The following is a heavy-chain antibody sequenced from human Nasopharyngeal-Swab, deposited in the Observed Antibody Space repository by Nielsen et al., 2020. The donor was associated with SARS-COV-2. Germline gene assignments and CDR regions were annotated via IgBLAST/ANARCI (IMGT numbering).Heavy chain of an antibody. CDR2: INPSGGST. CDR3: AGASFGAFDI. J-gene: IGHJ3*02. Sequence: ASVKVSCKASGYTFTSYYMHWVRQAPGQGLEWMGIINPSGGSTSYAQKFQGRVTITRDTSTSTVYMELSSLRSEDTAVYYCAGASFGAFDIWGQGTMVTVSS. V-gene: IGHV1-46*01. CDR1: GYTFTSYY. D-gene: IGHD3-10*01.